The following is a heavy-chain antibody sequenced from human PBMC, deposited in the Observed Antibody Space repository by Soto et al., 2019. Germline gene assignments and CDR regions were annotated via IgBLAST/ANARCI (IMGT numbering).Heavy chain of an antibody. V-gene: IGHV1-18*01. J-gene: IGHJ4*02. CDR2: ISPYNEYT. CDR1: GYTFIRYG. CDR3: ARVDTAMVMWYFDY. Sequence: GASVKVSCKASGYTFIRYGIAWVRQAPGQGLEWLGWISPYNEYTTYKQKIQGRITMTTNTTSKTVNMELRSLGTDYTAVYYCARVDTAMVMWYFDYWGQGTLVTVSS. D-gene: IGHD5-18*01.